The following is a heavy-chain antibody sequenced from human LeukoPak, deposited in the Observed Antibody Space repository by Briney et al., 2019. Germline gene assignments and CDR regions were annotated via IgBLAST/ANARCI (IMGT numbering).Heavy chain of an antibody. CDR3: ARDLVTVTKGFDI. Sequence: PSETLSLTCAVSSDSFSSHYWTWIRQPPGKGLVWIGYISYIGSTNYNPSLKSRVTISIDRSKNQFSLKLSSVTAADTAVYYCARDLVTVTKGFDIWGQGTMVSVSA. D-gene: IGHD4-17*01. J-gene: IGHJ3*02. V-gene: IGHV4-59*11. CDR1: SDSFSSHY. CDR2: ISYIGST.